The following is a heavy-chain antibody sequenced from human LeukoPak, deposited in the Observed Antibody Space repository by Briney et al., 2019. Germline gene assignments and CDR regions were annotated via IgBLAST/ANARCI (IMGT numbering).Heavy chain of an antibody. CDR1: VGSLSVYY. J-gene: IGHJ4*02. CDR2: IYYSGST. Sequence: SETLSLTCTVSVGSLSVYYWSWIRQPPGTGLEWIGYIYYSGSTYYNPSLKSRVTISVDTSKNQFSLKLTSVTAADTAVYSCARQSDSSGSHYFGYWGQGTLVTVSS. CDR3: ARQSDSSGSHYFGY. D-gene: IGHD6-19*01. V-gene: IGHV4-59*04.